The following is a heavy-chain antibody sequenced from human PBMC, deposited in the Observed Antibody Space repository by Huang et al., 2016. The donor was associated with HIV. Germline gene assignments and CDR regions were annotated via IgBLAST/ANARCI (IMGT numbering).Heavy chain of an antibody. Sequence: QVNLVQSGAEVRKPGSSVKVSCKASGGTFKKYAISWVRQATGQGLEWMVGSSPLYGSAEYAEKCQDRVTLTADGSTNTAYLELDRLTSEDTAVYYCAKVAAGQPFHFYYYMDAWGDGTTVIVSS. CDR3: AKVAAGQPFHFYYYMDA. V-gene: IGHV1-69*13. CDR1: GGTFKKYA. D-gene: IGHD3-3*02. CDR2: SSPLYGSA. J-gene: IGHJ6*03.